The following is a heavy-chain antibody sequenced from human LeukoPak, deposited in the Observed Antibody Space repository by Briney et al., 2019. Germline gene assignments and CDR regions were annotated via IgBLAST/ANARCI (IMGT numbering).Heavy chain of an antibody. CDR2: IYYSGNT. Sequence: SETLSLTCTVSGGSISSYYWSWIRQPPGKGLEWIAYIYYSGNTNQNPSLKSRVTISVDISKNQFSLKLSSVTAADTAVYYCARFASYGYYFDYWGQGTLVTVSS. V-gene: IGHV4-59*01. CDR3: ARFASYGYYFDY. CDR1: GGSISSYY. J-gene: IGHJ4*02. D-gene: IGHD5-18*01.